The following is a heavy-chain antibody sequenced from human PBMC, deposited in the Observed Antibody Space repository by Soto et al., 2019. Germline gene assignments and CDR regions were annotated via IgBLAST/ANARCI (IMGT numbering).Heavy chain of an antibody. J-gene: IGHJ6*02. CDR1: GYSITSGYF. V-gene: IGHV4-38-2*02. CDR2: IYHNGNT. CDR3: ARDPYYYDSSGYYYYYYGMDV. Sequence: SETLSLTCDVSGYSITSGYFWGWIRQPPGKGMEWIGSIYHNGNTQDNQTLKSRVVLSVDTSNNQLSLKLSSVTAADTAVYYCARDPYYYDSSGYYYYYYGMDVWGQGTTVTVSS. D-gene: IGHD3-22*01.